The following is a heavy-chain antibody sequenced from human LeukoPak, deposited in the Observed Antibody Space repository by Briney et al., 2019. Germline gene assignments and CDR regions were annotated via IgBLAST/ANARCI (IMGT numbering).Heavy chain of an antibody. V-gene: IGHV3-30*18. J-gene: IGHJ4*02. Sequence: GGSLRLSCAASGFTFSNYGLHWVRQAPGKGLEWVAVISYDGSNKYYADSVKGRFTISRDNSKNTLYLQMNSLRAEDTAVYYCAKDLSRGYGDYDFDYWGQGTLVTVSS. CDR3: AKDLSRGYGDYDFDY. CDR2: ISYDGSNK. D-gene: IGHD4-17*01. CDR1: GFTFSNYG.